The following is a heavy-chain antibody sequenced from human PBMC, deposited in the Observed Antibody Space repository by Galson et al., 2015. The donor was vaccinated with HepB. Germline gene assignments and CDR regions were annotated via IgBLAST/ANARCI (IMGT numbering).Heavy chain of an antibody. Sequence: SLRLSCAASGFTFSSYGMHWVRQAPGKGLEWVAVISYDGSNKYYADSVKGRFTISRDNSKNTLYLQMNSLRAEDTAVYYCAKIHRWDIVVVPAAKYYYYYGMDVWGQGTTVTVSS. CDR1: GFTFSSYG. V-gene: IGHV3-30*18. CDR3: AKIHRWDIVVVPAAKYYYYYGMDV. CDR2: ISYDGSNK. D-gene: IGHD2-2*01. J-gene: IGHJ6*02.